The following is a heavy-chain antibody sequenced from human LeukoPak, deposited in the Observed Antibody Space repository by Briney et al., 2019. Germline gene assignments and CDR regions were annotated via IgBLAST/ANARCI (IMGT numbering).Heavy chain of an antibody. D-gene: IGHD4-17*01. CDR2: IIPIFGTA. CDR3: ARTHDYGDERPYYFDY. Sequence: SVKVSCKAPGGTFSSYAVSWVRQAPGQGLEWMGGIIPIFGTANYAQKFQGRVTITADESTSTAYMELSSLGSEDTAVYYCARTHDYGDERPYYFDYWGQGTLVTVSS. CDR1: GGTFSSYA. J-gene: IGHJ4*02. V-gene: IGHV1-69*01.